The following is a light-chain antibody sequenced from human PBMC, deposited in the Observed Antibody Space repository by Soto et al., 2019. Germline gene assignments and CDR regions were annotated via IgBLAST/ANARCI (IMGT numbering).Light chain of an antibody. Sequence: QSVLTQSPSASASLGASVKLTCPLSSGHSSYAIAWHQQQPEKGPRYLMKLNSDGSHSKGDGIPDRFSGSSSGAERYLTISSLQSEDEADYYCQTWSTGIRVFGGGTKLTVL. CDR3: QTWSTGIRV. V-gene: IGLV4-69*02. CDR2: LNSDGSH. J-gene: IGLJ3*02. CDR1: SGHSSYA.